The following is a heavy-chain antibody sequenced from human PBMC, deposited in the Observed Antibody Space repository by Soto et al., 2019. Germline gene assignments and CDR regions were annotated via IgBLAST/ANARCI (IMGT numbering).Heavy chain of an antibody. CDR2: ISYDGTGR. Sequence: GGSLRLSCGASGFIFSSYSMHWVRQAPGKGLEWVTAISYDGTGRYYADSVKGRFTSSRDNSRNTLDLQMNNLRTEDTGVYFCARDIYSYGSVGTPDIWGQGTMVTVSS. D-gene: IGHD5-18*01. CDR1: GFIFSSYS. J-gene: IGHJ3*02. V-gene: IGHV3-30*03. CDR3: ARDIYSYGSVGTPDI.